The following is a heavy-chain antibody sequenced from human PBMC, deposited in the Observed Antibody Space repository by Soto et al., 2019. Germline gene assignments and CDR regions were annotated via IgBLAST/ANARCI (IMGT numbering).Heavy chain of an antibody. CDR3: SRDIGSYLYAEGY. CDR2: VYSSGTT. Sequence: SETLSLTCSVCGGAINRYWWSWIWQPAGKGLEWIGRVYSSGTTDYNHSLNSRATMSVESSKNQLSLKLTSGTAADTAVYYCSRDIGSYLYAEGYWGQGIQVTVSS. D-gene: IGHD2-2*01. J-gene: IGHJ4*02. CDR1: GGAINRYW. V-gene: IGHV4-4*07.